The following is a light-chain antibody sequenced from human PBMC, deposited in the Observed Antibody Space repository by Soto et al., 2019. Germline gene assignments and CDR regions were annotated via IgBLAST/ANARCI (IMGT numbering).Light chain of an antibody. V-gene: IGKV1-5*03. CDR2: KAS. CDR3: QQYDTYSVT. CDR1: QSIRSW. Sequence: DIQMTQSPSMVSASVGDRVTITCRASQSIRSWLAWYQVKPGKAPKLLIYKASTLDSGVPSRFNGSGSGTDFTLTISDLQPDDFATYYCQQYDTYSVTFGPGTKVEIK. J-gene: IGKJ3*01.